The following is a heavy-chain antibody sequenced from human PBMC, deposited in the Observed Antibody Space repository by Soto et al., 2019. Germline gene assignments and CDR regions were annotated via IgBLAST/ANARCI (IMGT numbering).Heavy chain of an antibody. V-gene: IGHV2-5*02. CDR2: IYWDDVQ. Sequence: QITLKESGPTLLKPTQTLTLTCTVSGFSLSTSGLGVGWIRQPPGKSLEWLALIYWDDVQRYNTSLQTRLTIPTDDSRRQVVLTMTNLDPVDTAKYYCAHSPCSGGTCYLFDYWGQGALVTVSS. CDR3: AHSPCSGGTCYLFDY. D-gene: IGHD2-15*01. J-gene: IGHJ4*02. CDR1: GFSLSTSGLG.